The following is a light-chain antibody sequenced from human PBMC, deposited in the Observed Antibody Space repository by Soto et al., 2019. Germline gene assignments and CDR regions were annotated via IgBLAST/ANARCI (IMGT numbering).Light chain of an antibody. CDR2: AAS. Sequence: DIQMTQSPSSVSASVGDRVTITCRASQGISSWLAWYQQKPGKAPKLLIYAASSLQSGVPSRFSGNGTWTRFPLPNNSLQAESFATYYCQQANSFPLTFGQGTRLEIK. CDR1: QGISSW. J-gene: IGKJ5*01. V-gene: IGKV1-12*01. CDR3: QQANSFPLT.